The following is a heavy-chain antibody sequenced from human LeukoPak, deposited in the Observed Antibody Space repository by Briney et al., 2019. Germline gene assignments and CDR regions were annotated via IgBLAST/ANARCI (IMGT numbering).Heavy chain of an antibody. CDR1: GGSISTYY. V-gene: IGHV4-4*07. CDR2: IYTTGIT. Sequence: SETLSLTCTVSGGSISTYYWNWIRQPAGKGLEWIGRIYTTGITNYNPSLKSRVTMSVDTSKNQFSLKLSSVTAADTAVYYCARDTPRLIVVVPAATDAFDIWGQGTMVTVSS. J-gene: IGHJ3*02. CDR3: ARDTPRLIVVVPAATDAFDI. D-gene: IGHD2-2*01.